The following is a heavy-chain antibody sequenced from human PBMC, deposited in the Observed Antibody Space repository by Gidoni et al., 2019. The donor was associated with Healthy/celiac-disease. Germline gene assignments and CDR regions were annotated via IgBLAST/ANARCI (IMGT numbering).Heavy chain of an antibody. V-gene: IGHV3-21*01. D-gene: IGHD3-3*01. CDR1: GFTFSSYS. J-gene: IGHJ4*02. CDR2: ISSSSSYI. Sequence: EVQLVESGGGLVKPGGSLRLSCAASGFTFSSYSMNWVRQAPGKGLAWVSSISSSSSYIYYADSVKGRFTISRDNAKNSLYLQMNSLRAEDTAVYYCATPLLEWLGYWGQGTLVTVSS. CDR3: ATPLLEWLGY.